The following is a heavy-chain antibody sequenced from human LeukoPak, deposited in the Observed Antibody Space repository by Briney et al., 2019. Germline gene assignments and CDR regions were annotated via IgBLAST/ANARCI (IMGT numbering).Heavy chain of an antibody. CDR2: ITSGFTP. Sequence: SGGSLSLSCAASGLTFSDYAMSWFRQAPGKGLEWVSTITSGFTPHYADSVKGRFTISRDNSKNMFHLQLNSLRAEDTAVYYCAKEYSDSRVADVFFDYWVRGTPVTVSS. CDR1: GLTFSDYA. CDR3: AKEYSDSRVADVFFDY. J-gene: IGHJ4*02. V-gene: IGHV3-23*01. D-gene: IGHD2-15*01.